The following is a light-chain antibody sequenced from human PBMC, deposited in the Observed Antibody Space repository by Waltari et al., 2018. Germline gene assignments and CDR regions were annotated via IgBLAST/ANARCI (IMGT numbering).Light chain of an antibody. CDR2: TNN. CDR1: SSNIRSNY. Sequence: QSVLTQPPSASGTPGQRATISCSGSSSNIRSNYVYWYQQLPGTAPKLLIYTNNQRPSGVPDRFSGSKSGTSASLAISGLRSEDEADYYCAAWDDSLSGFYVFGTGTKVTVL. V-gene: IGLV1-47*01. CDR3: AAWDDSLSGFYV. J-gene: IGLJ1*01.